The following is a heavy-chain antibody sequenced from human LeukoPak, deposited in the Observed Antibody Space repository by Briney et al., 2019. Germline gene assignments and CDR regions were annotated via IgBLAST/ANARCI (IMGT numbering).Heavy chain of an antibody. Sequence: KSGGSLRLSCAASGFTFSSYSMNWVRQAPGKGLEWVSSISSSSSYIYYADSVKGRFTISRDNAKNSLYLQMNSLRAEDTAVYYCAKLSAYSYGFGSYWGQGTLVTVSS. CDR3: AKLSAYSYGFGSY. CDR1: GFTFSSYS. V-gene: IGHV3-21*04. D-gene: IGHD5-18*01. J-gene: IGHJ4*02. CDR2: ISSSSSYI.